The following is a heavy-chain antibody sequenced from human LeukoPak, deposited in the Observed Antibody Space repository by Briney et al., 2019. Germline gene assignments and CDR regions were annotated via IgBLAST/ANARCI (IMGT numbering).Heavy chain of an antibody. CDR3: ARRRYCYDSSGYYTAYYFDY. D-gene: IGHD3-22*01. CDR2: INPSGGST. Sequence: EASVKVSCKASGYTFTSYYMHWVRQAPGQGLEWMGIINPSGGSTSYAQKFQGRVTMTRDTSTSTVYMELSSLRSEDTAVYYCARRRYCYDSSGYYTAYYFDYWGQGTLVTVSS. V-gene: IGHV1-46*01. CDR1: GYTFTSYY. J-gene: IGHJ4*02.